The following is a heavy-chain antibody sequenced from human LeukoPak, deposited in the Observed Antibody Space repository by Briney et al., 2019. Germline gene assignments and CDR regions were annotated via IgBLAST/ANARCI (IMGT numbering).Heavy chain of an antibody. Sequence: PGGSLRLSCAASGFTFSNAWMNWVRQAPGKGLEWVGRIKSKTDGGTTDYAAPVKGRFTISRDDSKNTLYLQMNSLKTEDTAVYYCTTATLGYDFWSGYYGKFDYWGQGTLVTVSS. CDR3: TTATLGYDFWSGYYGKFDY. CDR2: IKSKTDGGTT. J-gene: IGHJ4*02. CDR1: GFTFSNAW. V-gene: IGHV3-15*07. D-gene: IGHD3-3*01.